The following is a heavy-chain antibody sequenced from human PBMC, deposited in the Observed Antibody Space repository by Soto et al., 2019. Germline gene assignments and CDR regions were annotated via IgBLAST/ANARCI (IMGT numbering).Heavy chain of an antibody. CDR2: ISSSSSTI. J-gene: IGHJ3*02. D-gene: IGHD3-22*01. CDR3: ARDYYDSSGYYPGQNAFDI. Sequence: HPGGSLRLSCAASGFTFSSYSMNWVRQAPGKGLEWVSYISSSSSTIYYADSVKGRFTIPRDNAKNSLYLQMNSLRDEGTAVYYCARDYYDSSGYYPGQNAFDIWGQGTMVTVSS. V-gene: IGHV3-48*02. CDR1: GFTFSSYS.